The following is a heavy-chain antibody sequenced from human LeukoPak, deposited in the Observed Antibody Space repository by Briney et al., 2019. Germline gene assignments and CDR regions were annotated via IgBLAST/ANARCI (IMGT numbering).Heavy chain of an antibody. D-gene: IGHD2-2*01. CDR2: ISRDSANI. CDR3: ARGFCTGCNYYFYGMDV. J-gene: IGHJ6*02. CDR1: GFALDDYV. Sequence: PGRSLRLSCTASGFALDDYVMHWVRQTPGGGLEWVSGISRDSANIGYADSVKGRFTISRDNDKNSLYLQMNSLTTEDTALYYCARGFCTGCNYYFYGMDVWGRGTTVTVSS. V-gene: IGHV3-9*01.